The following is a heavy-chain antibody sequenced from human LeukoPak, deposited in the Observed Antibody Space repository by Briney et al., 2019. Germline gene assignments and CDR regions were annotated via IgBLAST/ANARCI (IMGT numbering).Heavy chain of an antibody. CDR2: ISSSSSYI. J-gene: IGHJ4*02. V-gene: IGHV3-21*01. Sequence: PGGSLRLSCAASGFTFSSYSMNWVRQAPGKGLEWVSSISSSSSYIYYADSVKGRFTISRDNAKNSLYLHMNSLRVEDTAASYCARDQITMIPNGHFDYWGQGTLVTVSS. CDR1: GFTFSSYS. CDR3: ARDQITMIPNGHFDY. D-gene: IGHD3-22*01.